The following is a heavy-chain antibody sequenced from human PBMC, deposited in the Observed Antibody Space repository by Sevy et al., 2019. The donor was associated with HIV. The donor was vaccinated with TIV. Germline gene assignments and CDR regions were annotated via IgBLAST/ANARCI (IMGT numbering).Heavy chain of an antibody. J-gene: IGHJ4*02. D-gene: IGHD5-18*01. Sequence: SETLSLTCTVSGASINTFYWSWIRQPPEKGLEWIGYIYYSGSTNYNPSLHSRVTISVDTSKNQFSLKLSSVTAADSAVYYCARGQYSYGYWREFDYWGQGTLVTVSS. CDR2: IYYSGST. CDR1: GASINTFY. V-gene: IGHV4-59*01. CDR3: ARGQYSYGYWREFDY.